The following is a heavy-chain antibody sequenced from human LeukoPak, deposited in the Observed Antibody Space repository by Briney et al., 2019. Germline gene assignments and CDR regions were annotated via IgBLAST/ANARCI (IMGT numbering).Heavy chain of an antibody. CDR1: GFTFSSYG. CDR2: ISYDGSNK. Sequence: PGRSLRLSCAASGFTFSSYGMHWVRQASGKGLEWVAVISYDGSNKYYADSVKGRFTISRDNSKNTLYLQMNSLRAEDTAVYYCAKDPGIAAAGDYGMDVWGQGTTVTVSS. J-gene: IGHJ6*02. D-gene: IGHD6-13*01. CDR3: AKDPGIAAAGDYGMDV. V-gene: IGHV3-30*18.